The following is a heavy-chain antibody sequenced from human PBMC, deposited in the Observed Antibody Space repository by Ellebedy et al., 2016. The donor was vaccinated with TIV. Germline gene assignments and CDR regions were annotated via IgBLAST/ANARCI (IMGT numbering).Heavy chain of an antibody. D-gene: IGHD3-22*01. Sequence: ASVKVSCKASGGTFSSYAISWVRQAPGQGLEWMGGIIPIFGTANYAQKFQGRVTITADESTSTAYMELSSLRSEDTAVYYCARDPELYDSSGYILEDAFDIWGQGTMVTVSS. V-gene: IGHV1-69*13. J-gene: IGHJ3*02. CDR1: GGTFSSYA. CDR3: ARDPELYDSSGYILEDAFDI. CDR2: IIPIFGTA.